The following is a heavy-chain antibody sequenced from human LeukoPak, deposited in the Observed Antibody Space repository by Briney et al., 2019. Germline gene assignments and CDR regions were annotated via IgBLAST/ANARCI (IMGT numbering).Heavy chain of an antibody. CDR3: ARVASTTRRHDAFDI. D-gene: IGHD1-1*01. Sequence: GASVKVSCKASGYTFTSYYMHWVRQAPGQGLEWMGIINPSGDSTSYTQKFQGRVTMTRDMSTSTAYMELSSLRSDDTAVYYCARVASTTRRHDAFDIWGQGTMVTVSS. CDR2: INPSGDST. CDR1: GYTFTSYY. J-gene: IGHJ3*02. V-gene: IGHV1-46*01.